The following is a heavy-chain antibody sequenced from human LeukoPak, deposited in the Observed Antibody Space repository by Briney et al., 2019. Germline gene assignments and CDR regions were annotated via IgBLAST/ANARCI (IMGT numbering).Heavy chain of an antibody. D-gene: IGHD5-12*01. CDR1: GGSISSSNW. V-gene: IGHV4-4*02. CDR3: ATSVAKKFDY. Sequence: PSGTLSLTCAVSGGSISSSNWWNWVRQPPGQGLEWIGEIYHSGNTHYKPSLRSRLTISVDKSKNQFSLTLSSVTAAGTAVYYCATSVAKKFDYWGQGTLVTVSS. J-gene: IGHJ4*02. CDR2: IYHSGNT.